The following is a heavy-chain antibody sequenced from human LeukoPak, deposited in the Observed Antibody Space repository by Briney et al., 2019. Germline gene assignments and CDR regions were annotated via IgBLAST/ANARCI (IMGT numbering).Heavy chain of an antibody. CDR1: GYTLTELS. J-gene: IGHJ4*02. D-gene: IGHD6-13*01. CDR3: ASRGLVEQQFDY. CDR2: FDPEDGET. Sequence: ASVKVSCKVSGYTLTELSMHWVRQAPGKGLEWMGGFDPEDGETIYAQKFQGRVTMTEDTSTDTAYMELSSLRSEDTAVYYCASRGLVEQQFDYWGQGTLVTVSS. V-gene: IGHV1-24*01.